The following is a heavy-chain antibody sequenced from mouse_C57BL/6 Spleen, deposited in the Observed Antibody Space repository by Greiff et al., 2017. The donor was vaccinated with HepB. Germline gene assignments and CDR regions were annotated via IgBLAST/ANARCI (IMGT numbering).Heavy chain of an antibody. CDR2: IYPGDGDT. D-gene: IGHD2-4*01. CDR3: ARSFYDYDGAWFAY. J-gene: IGHJ3*01. Sequence: QVQLKQSGAELVKPGASVKISCKASGYAFSSYWMNWVKQRPGKGLEWIGQIYPGDGDTNYNGKFKGKANLTADKSSSPAYMQLSSLYSEDSAVYFCARSFYDYDGAWFAYWGHRTLVTVSA. CDR1: GYAFSSYW. V-gene: IGHV1-80*01.